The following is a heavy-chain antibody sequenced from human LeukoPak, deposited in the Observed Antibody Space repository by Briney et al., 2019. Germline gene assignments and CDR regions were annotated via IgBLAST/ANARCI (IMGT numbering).Heavy chain of an antibody. J-gene: IGHJ4*02. CDR2: ITGSSRAI. CDR3: ARHLVWGGSSSSLGY. CDR1: GFNLSSYS. V-gene: IGHV3-48*01. Sequence: GGSLRLSCEGSGFNLSSYSMNWVRQAPGKGLEWDSFITGSSRAIYYADSVKGRFIISRDNAKNSVYMQLNSLRAEDTAIYYCARHLVWGGSSSSLGYWGQGTLVTVSS. D-gene: IGHD6-6*01.